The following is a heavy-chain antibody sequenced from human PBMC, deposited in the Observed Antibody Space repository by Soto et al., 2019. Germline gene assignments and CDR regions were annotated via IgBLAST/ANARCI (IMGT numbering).Heavy chain of an antibody. CDR1: GGSISSGGYS. Sequence: SETLSLTCAVSGGSISSGGYSWSWIRQPPGKGLEWIGYIYHSGSTYYNPSLKSRVTISVDRSKNQFSLKLSSVTAADTAVYYCASALSTWKGFDYWGQGTLVTVYS. CDR3: ASALSTWKGFDY. D-gene: IGHD1-1*01. J-gene: IGHJ4*02. CDR2: IYHSGST. V-gene: IGHV4-30-2*01.